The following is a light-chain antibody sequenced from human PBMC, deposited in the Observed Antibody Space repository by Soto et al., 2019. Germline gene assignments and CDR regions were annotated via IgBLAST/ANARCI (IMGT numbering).Light chain of an antibody. J-gene: IGLJ1*01. CDR3: CSSGGSPTYV. CDR1: SSDFSSYNY. CDR2: EVN. V-gene: IGLV2-23*02. Sequence: QSALTQPASVSESPGQSITISCTGSSSDFSSYNYVSWYQQHPGKAPKLMIFEVNKRPSGVSNRFSGSKSGNTASLTISGLKVEDEADYYCCSSGGSPTYVFGTGTKLTVL.